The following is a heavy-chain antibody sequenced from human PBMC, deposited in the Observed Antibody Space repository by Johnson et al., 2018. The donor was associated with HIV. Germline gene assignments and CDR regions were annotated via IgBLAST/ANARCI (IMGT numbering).Heavy chain of an antibody. V-gene: IGHV3-15*01. J-gene: IGHJ3*02. Sequence: VQLVESGGGLVKPGGSLRLSCAASGFTFNNAWMSWVRQAPGKGLEWVGRIKSKTDGGTTDYAAPVKGRFTISRDDSKNTLYLQMNSLKTEDTAVYYCTTKTTVVTLGFDIWGQGTMVTVSS. CDR1: GFTFNNAW. D-gene: IGHD4-23*01. CDR2: IKSKTDGGTT. CDR3: TTKTTVVTLGFDI.